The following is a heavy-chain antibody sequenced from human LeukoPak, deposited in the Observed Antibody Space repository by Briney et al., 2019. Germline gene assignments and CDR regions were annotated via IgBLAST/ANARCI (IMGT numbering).Heavy chain of an antibody. CDR1: GYTFTGYY. V-gene: IGHV1-2*02. D-gene: IGHD5-18*01. CDR2: INPNSGGT. CDR3: AREGSGYSYGRGSWFDP. Sequence: ASVKVSCKASGYTFTGYYTHWVRQAPGQGLEWMGWINPNSGGTNYAQKFQGRVTMTRDTSISTAYMELSRLRSDDTAVYYCAREGSGYSYGRGSWFDPWGQGTLVTVSS. J-gene: IGHJ5*02.